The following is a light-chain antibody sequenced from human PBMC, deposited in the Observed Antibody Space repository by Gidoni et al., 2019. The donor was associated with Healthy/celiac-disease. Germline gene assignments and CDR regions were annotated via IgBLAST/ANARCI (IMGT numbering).Light chain of an antibody. CDR2: DAS. J-gene: IGKJ1*01. CDR1: QSVSSY. Sequence: EIVLTQSPATLSLSPGERATLSCRASQSVSSYLAWYQQKPGQAPRLLLYDASNRATGIPARFSGSGSGTDFTLTISSRGPEDVAVYYCQQRSNWPPWTFGQGTKVEIK. V-gene: IGKV3-11*01. CDR3: QQRSNWPPWT.